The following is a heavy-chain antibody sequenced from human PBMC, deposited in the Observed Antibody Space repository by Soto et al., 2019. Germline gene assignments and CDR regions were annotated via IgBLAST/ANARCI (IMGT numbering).Heavy chain of an antibody. V-gene: IGHV1-8*01. J-gene: IGHJ6*02. Sequence: ASVKVSCKASGYTFTNYDINWFRQSPGQGLEWMGWMNPDSGNTGYAQKFRGRVTMTRDTPMSTAYMDLSGLRSEDTAVYYCARGPSDYGDYDYYFNGMDVWGQGTTVTV. CDR3: ARGPSDYGDYDYYFNGMDV. CDR1: GYTFTNYD. CDR2: MNPDSGNT. D-gene: IGHD4-17*01.